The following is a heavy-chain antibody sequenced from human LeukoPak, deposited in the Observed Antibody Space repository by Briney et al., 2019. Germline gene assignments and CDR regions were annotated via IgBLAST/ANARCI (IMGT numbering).Heavy chain of an antibody. J-gene: IGHJ4*02. D-gene: IGHD3-22*01. CDR1: GLTFSSYA. V-gene: IGHV3-23*01. Sequence: QPGASLRLSCAASGLTFSSYAMSWVRQAPGKGLEWVSSISGSGGSTYYADSVKGRFTISRDNTKNTLYLQPNSLRAEDTAVYYCGKVQNYYDSSGYQYYFDYWGQGTLVTVSS. CDR3: GKVQNYYDSSGYQYYFDY. CDR2: ISGSGGST.